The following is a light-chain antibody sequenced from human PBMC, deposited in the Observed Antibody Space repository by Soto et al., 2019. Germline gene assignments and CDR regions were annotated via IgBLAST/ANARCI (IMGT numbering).Light chain of an antibody. CDR1: QSVSSN. CDR2: GAS. CDR3: QQYNNWPPWT. J-gene: IGKJ1*01. Sequence: EIVLTPSPATLSVSPGERATLSCRASQSVSSNLAWYQQKPGQAPRFLIYGASTRATGIPARFSGSGSGTEFTLTISSLQSEDFAVYYCQQYNNWPPWTFGQGTKVDIK. V-gene: IGKV3-15*01.